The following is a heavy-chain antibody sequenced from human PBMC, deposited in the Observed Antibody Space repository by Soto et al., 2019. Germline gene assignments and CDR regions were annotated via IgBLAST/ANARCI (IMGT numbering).Heavy chain of an antibody. CDR1: GYTFTSYG. J-gene: IGHJ6*02. CDR3: ARPYYSDSSGYPFPYYYGMDV. CDR2: ISAYNGNT. Sequence: QVQLVQSGAEVKKPGASVKVSCKASGYTFTSYGISWVRQAPGQGLEWMGWISAYNGNTNYAQKLQGRVTMTTDTSTSTAYMELRSLRSDDTAVYYCARPYYSDSSGYPFPYYYGMDVWGQGTTVTVSS. D-gene: IGHD3-22*01. V-gene: IGHV1-18*01.